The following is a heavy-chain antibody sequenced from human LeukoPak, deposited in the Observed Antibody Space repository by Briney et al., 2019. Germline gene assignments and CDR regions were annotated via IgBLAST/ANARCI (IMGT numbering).Heavy chain of an antibody. CDR3: ARSKRYSGYDSRGDLDY. CDR2: ISAYNGNT. D-gene: IGHD5-12*01. J-gene: IGHJ4*02. V-gene: IGHV1-18*04. CDR1: GYTFTSYG. Sequence: ASVKVSCKASGYTFTSYGISWVRQAAGQGLEWMGWISAYNGNTNYAQKLQGRVTMTTDTSTSTAYMELRSLRSDDTAVYYCARSKRYSGYDSRGDLDYWGQGTLVTVSS.